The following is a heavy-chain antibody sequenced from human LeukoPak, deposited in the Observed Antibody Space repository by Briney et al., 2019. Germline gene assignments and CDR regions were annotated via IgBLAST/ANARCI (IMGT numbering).Heavy chain of an antibody. CDR3: ARDAFDI. CDR2: ISYDGSNK. V-gene: IGHV3-30-3*01. CDR1: GFTFSSYA. J-gene: IGHJ3*02. Sequence: GGSLRLSCAASGFTFSSYAMHWVRQAPGKGLEWVAVISYDGSNKYYADSVKGRFTISRDNSKNTLYLQMNSLRAEDTAVYYCARDAFDIWGQGTMVTVSS.